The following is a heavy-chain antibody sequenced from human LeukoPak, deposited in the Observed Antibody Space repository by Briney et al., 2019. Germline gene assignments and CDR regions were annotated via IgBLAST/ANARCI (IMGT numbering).Heavy chain of an antibody. CDR2: IYHSGST. Sequence: SETLSLTCTVSGGSISSSSYYWGWIRQPPGKGLEWIGSIYHSGSTYYNPSLKSRVTISVDTSKNQSSLKLSSVTAADTAVYYCARAWRYCGGDSYYWFDPWGQGTLVTVSS. V-gene: IGHV4-39*07. J-gene: IGHJ5*02. D-gene: IGHD2-21*02. CDR1: GGSISSSSYY. CDR3: ARAWRYCGGDSYYWFDP.